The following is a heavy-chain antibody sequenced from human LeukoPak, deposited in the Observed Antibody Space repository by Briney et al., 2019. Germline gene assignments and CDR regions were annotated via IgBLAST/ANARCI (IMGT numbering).Heavy chain of an antibody. Sequence: SETLSLTCTVSGGSLSSSSYYWGWIRQPPGKGLEWIGSIYYSGSTYYNPSLKSRVTISVDTSKNQFSLKLSSVTAADTAVYYCASFYDSSGYYYDPIFDYWGQGTLVTVSS. V-gene: IGHV4-39*07. CDR2: IYYSGST. CDR1: GGSLSSSSYY. J-gene: IGHJ4*02. D-gene: IGHD3-22*01. CDR3: ASFYDSSGYYYDPIFDY.